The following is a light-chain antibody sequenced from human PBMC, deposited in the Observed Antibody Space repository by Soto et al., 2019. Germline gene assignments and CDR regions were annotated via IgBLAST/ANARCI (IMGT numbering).Light chain of an antibody. CDR1: QSVLYSSNNKNY. V-gene: IGKV4-1*01. CDR2: WAS. J-gene: IGKJ1*01. Sequence: DIVMTQSPDSLAVSLGERATINCKSSQSVLYSSNNKNYLAWYQQKPGQHPKLLIYWASTRESGVPDRFSGSGSGTDFTHTSSRLQAEDVADDYGQQYYRTPRTFGQGTKGESK. CDR3: QQYYRTPRT.